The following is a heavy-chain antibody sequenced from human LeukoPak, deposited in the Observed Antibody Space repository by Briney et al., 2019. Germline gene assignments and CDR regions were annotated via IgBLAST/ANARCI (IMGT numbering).Heavy chain of an antibody. Sequence: ASVKVFCKASGFTFTAYYMHWVRQAPGQRLEWMGWINPNRGGTNYAQNFQGRVIMTWDTSISTASMEQSRLRSDDTAVYYCSRGPHWDPHFDFWGQGTLVTVSS. CDR2: INPNRGGT. CDR1: GFTFTAYY. J-gene: IGHJ4*02. D-gene: IGHD7-27*01. V-gene: IGHV1-2*02. CDR3: SRGPHWDPHFDF.